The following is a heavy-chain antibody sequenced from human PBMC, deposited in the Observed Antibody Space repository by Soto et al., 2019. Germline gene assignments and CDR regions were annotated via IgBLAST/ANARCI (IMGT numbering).Heavy chain of an antibody. D-gene: IGHD2-21*02. J-gene: IGHJ1*01. Sequence: PGGSLRLSCPATGFTFSTCAMNWVRQAPGKGLEWVSTISGSGSTTYYADSVKGRFTISRDNSKNTLYLQMNSLRAEDTAVYYCAKDKGLTVVGTAILGYIQHWGQGTHVLVSS. CDR2: ISGSGSTT. V-gene: IGHV3-23*01. CDR1: GFTFSTCA. CDR3: AKDKGLTVVGTAILGYIQH.